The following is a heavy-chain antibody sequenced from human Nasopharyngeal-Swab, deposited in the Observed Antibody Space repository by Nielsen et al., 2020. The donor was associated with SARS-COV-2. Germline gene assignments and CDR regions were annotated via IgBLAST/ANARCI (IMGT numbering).Heavy chain of an antibody. J-gene: IGHJ3*02. D-gene: IGHD4-17*01. CDR2: ISAYNGNT. V-gene: IGHV1-18*01. Sequence: ASVKVSCKASGYTFTSYGIGWVRQAPGQGLEWMGWISAYNGNTNYAQKLQGRVTMTTDTSTSTAYMELRSLRSDDTAVYYCARDQSYGDYDGAFDIWGQGTMVTVSS. CDR1: GYTFTSYG. CDR3: ARDQSYGDYDGAFDI.